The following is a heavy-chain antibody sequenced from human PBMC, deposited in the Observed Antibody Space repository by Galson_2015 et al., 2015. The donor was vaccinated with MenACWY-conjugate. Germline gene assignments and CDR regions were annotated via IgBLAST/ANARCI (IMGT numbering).Heavy chain of an antibody. CDR3: ARDNSAGPDLFDY. Sequence: SLRLSCAASGFTFSSYWMHWVRQAPGKGLLWVSRINNDGSDTSYADSVKGRFTISRDNAKNTLYLQMNSLRAEDTAVYYCARDNSAGPDLFDYWGQGTLVPVSS. J-gene: IGHJ4*02. V-gene: IGHV3-74*01. D-gene: IGHD4-23*01. CDR1: GFTFSSYW. CDR2: INNDGSDT.